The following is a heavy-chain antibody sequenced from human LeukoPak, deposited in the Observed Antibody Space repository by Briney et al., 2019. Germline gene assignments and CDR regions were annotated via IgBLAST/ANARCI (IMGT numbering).Heavy chain of an antibody. Sequence: GTSLRLSCAASGFTFSIYAIQWVRQAPGKGLEWVAVISSDGINKYYADSVKGRFTISRDNSKNTLYLQMNSLRAEDTAVYYCARALPIAAAGTPPDYWGQGTLVTVSS. CDR3: ARALPIAAAGTPPDY. V-gene: IGHV3-30-3*01. J-gene: IGHJ4*02. CDR2: ISSDGINK. CDR1: GFTFSIYA. D-gene: IGHD6-13*01.